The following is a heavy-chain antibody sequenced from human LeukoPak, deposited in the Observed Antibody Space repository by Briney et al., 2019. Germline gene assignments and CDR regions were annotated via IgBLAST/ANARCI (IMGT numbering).Heavy chain of an antibody. CDR3: ARGRPHGNDY. Sequence: GGSLRLSCAASGFTFSRSAMNWVRQAPGKGLQWVSYISGRGNTIYYADSVKGRFSISRDNAKNTLYLQMNSLRVEDTAVYYCARGRPHGNDYWGQGTLVTVSS. CDR1: GFTFSRSA. CDR2: ISGRGNTI. D-gene: IGHD4-23*01. J-gene: IGHJ4*02. V-gene: IGHV3-48*04.